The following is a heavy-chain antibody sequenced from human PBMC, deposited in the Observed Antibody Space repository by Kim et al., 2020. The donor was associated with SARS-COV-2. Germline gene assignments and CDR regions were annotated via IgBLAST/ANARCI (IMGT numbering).Heavy chain of an antibody. D-gene: IGHD2-2*02. V-gene: IGHV4-34*01. CDR2: INHSGST. Sequence: SETLSLTCAVYGGSFSGYYWSWIRQPPGKGLEWIGEINHSGSTNYNPSLKSRVTISVDTSKNQFSLKLSSVTAADTAVYYCARGFLYKEGPYAIYGMDVWGQGTTVTVSS. CDR1: GGSFSGYY. J-gene: IGHJ6*02. CDR3: ARGFLYKEGPYAIYGMDV.